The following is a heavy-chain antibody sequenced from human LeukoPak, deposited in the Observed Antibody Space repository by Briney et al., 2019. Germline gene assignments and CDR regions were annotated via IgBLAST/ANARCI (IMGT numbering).Heavy chain of an antibody. V-gene: IGHV4-39*01. Sequence: PSETLSLTCTVSGGSISSSSYYWGWIRQPPGKGLEWIGSIHYSGSTYYNPSLKSRVTISVDTSKNQFSLKLSSVTAADTAVYYCARHEFSLLWFGELLPYYFDYWGQGTLVTVSS. CDR3: ARHEFSLLWFGELLPYYFDY. CDR2: IHYSGST. J-gene: IGHJ4*02. CDR1: GGSISSSSYY. D-gene: IGHD3-10*01.